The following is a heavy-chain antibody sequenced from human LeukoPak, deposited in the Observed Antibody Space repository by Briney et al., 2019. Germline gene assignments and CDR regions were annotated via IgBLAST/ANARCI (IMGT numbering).Heavy chain of an antibody. Sequence: SETLSLTCAVHSGSFSGYYLSWIRQPPGKGLEWIGEINHSGSTNYNPSLKSRVTISVDTSENQFSLKLNTVTAADTAVYYCARASPENDFFDYWGQGTLVTVSS. V-gene: IGHV4-34*01. J-gene: IGHJ4*02. CDR2: INHSGST. CDR1: SGSFSGYY. CDR3: ARASPENDFFDY. D-gene: IGHD3-3*01.